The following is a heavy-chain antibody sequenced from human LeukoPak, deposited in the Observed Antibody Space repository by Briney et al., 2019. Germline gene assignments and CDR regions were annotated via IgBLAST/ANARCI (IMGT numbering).Heavy chain of an antibody. Sequence: GSLRLSCAASGFTYSSYGMHWVRQAPGKGLELVAVIWDDGSNKYYANSVKGRFTIPRENSKNTLYLQRNSLRAEDTAVYYCARETPMERPHKDVWGQGTTVTVSS. J-gene: IGHJ6*02. CDR3: ARETPMERPHKDV. D-gene: IGHD1-1*01. CDR1: GFTYSSYG. V-gene: IGHV3-33*01. CDR2: IWDDGSNK.